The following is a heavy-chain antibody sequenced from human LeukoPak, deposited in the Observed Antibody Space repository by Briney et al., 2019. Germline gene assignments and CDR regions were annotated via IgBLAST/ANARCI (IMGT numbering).Heavy chain of an antibody. CDR3: AKDVHPHYYDSSGYYYYFDY. D-gene: IGHD3-22*01. J-gene: IGHJ4*02. Sequence: GGSLRLSCAASGFWVRQAPGKGLEWVANIKQDGSEKYYVDSVKGRFTISRDNSKNTLYLQMDSLRAEDTAVYYCAKDVHPHYYDSSGYYYYFDYWGQGTLVTVSS. V-gene: IGHV3-7*03. CDR1: GF. CDR2: IKQDGSEK.